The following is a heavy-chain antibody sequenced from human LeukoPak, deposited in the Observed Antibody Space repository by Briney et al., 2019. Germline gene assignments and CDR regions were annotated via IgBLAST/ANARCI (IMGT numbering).Heavy chain of an antibody. V-gene: IGHV3-7*01. CDR2: IKPDGGDK. D-gene: IGHD6-19*01. CDR1: GFTFSTYW. J-gene: IGHJ4*02. Sequence: GGSLRLSCAASGFTFSTYWMAWVRQAPGKGLEWVATIKPDGGDKYYVDPVKGRFTISRDNARNSLFLQMNSLRAEDTAVYYCARDRSTVAGIDFWGQGTLVTVSS. CDR3: ARDRSTVAGIDF.